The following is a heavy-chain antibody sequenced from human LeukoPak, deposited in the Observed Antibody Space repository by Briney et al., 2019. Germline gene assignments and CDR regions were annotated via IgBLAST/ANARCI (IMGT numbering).Heavy chain of an antibody. Sequence: GRSLRLSCAASGLTFRNYGMHWVRQAPGKGLEWVAVISHDGTVQHYADSVKGRFTISRDNSDNTLYLQMNSLRDEDTAMYYCAKEGTRMASSYFDYWGQGTLITVSS. J-gene: IGHJ4*02. CDR1: GLTFRNYG. D-gene: IGHD2-8*01. CDR3: AKEGTRMASSYFDY. V-gene: IGHV3-30*18. CDR2: ISHDGTVQ.